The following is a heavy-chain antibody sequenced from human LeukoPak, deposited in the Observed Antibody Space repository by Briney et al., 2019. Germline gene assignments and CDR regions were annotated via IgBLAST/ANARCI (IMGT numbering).Heavy chain of an antibody. CDR3: ATDGGLRLLEWLPGFDY. CDR1: GFKFSSYS. CDR2: ISSSSSTT. V-gene: IGHV3-48*01. Sequence: HAGGSLRLSCAASGFKFSSYSMNWVRQAPGKGLEWVSYISSSSSTTYYTDSVKGRFTISRDNAKNTLYLQMNSLRAEDTAVYYCATDGGLRLLEWLPGFDYWGQGILVTVSS. D-gene: IGHD3-3*01. J-gene: IGHJ4*02.